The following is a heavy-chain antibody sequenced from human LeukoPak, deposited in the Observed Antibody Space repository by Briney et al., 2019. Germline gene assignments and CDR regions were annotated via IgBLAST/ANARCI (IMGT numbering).Heavy chain of an antibody. CDR3: ARPPSKYDILTGYYIAPPDY. V-gene: IGHV4-39*01. J-gene: IGHJ4*02. Sequence: SETLSLTSTVSGGSISSSDDYWGWIRQPPGKGLEWIGTIYYRGNTYDNPSLKSRLTISVDTSKNQFSLKLSSVTAADTAVYYCARPPSKYDILTGYYIAPPDYWGQGTLVTVSS. D-gene: IGHD3-9*01. CDR2: IYYRGNT. CDR1: GGSISSSDDY.